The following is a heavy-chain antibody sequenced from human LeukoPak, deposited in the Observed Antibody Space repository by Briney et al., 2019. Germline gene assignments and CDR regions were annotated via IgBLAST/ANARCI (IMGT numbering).Heavy chain of an antibody. CDR1: GGSISSSSW. D-gene: IGHD1-26*01. Sequence: SETLSLTCAVSGGSISSSSWWTWVRQSPGKGLEWIGEVLHSGSTNYNPSLKSRVTILVDKSKNQFSLKLNSVTAADTAVYYCARNSGNTDFDYWGQGTLVTVSS. V-gene: IGHV4-4*02. CDR2: VLHSGST. J-gene: IGHJ4*02. CDR3: ARNSGNTDFDY.